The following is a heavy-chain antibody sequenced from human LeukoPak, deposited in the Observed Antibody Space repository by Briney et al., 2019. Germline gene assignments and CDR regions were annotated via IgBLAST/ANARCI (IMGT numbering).Heavy chain of an antibody. Sequence: SETLSLTCTVSGGSISNYYWSWIRQPPGKGLEWIGYIYHSGSTNYNPSLKSRVTISVDTSKNQFSLRLSSVTAADTAVYYCARGGYSYGPGYFQHWGQGTLVTVSS. CDR3: ARGGYSYGPGYFQH. D-gene: IGHD5-18*01. V-gene: IGHV4-59*12. CDR2: IYHSGST. CDR1: GGSISNYY. J-gene: IGHJ1*01.